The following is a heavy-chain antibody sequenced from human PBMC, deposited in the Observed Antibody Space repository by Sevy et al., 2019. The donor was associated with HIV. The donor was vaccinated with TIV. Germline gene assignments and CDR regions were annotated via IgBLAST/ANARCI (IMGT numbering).Heavy chain of an antibody. CDR3: ATHTIAVAGTNYFDY. CDR1: GFTFSSYG. Sequence: GGSLRLSCAASGFTFSSYGMHWVRQAPGKGLEWVAVISYDGSNKYYADSVKGRFTISRENSKNTLYLQMNSRRAEETAVYYCATHTIAVAGTNYFDYWGQGTLVTVSS. J-gene: IGHJ4*02. D-gene: IGHD6-19*01. V-gene: IGHV3-30*03. CDR2: ISYDGSNK.